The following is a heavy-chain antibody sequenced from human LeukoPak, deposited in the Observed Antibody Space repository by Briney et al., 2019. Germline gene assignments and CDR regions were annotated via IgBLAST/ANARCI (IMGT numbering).Heavy chain of an antibody. V-gene: IGHV3-7*01. D-gene: IGHD6-6*01. Sequence: PGGSLRLSCAASGFTFSSYWMSWVRQAPVKGLEWVANIKQDGSEKYYVDSVKGRFTISRDNAKNSLYLQMNSLRAEDTAVYYCARVQGIAARWYYYYGMDVWGQGTTVTVSS. CDR3: ARVQGIAARWYYYYGMDV. J-gene: IGHJ6*02. CDR2: IKQDGSEK. CDR1: GFTFSSYW.